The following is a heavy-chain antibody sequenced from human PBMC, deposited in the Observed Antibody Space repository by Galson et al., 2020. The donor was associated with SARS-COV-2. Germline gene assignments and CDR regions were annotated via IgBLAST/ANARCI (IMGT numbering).Heavy chain of an antibody. Sequence: GGSLRLHCAASGLTFSSYGMHWLRQAPGKGLAWVAVIGYDGSNKYYADSVKGRFTISRDNSKNTLYLQMNSLRAEDTAVYYCAKDNEALGDGAAYWGQGTLVTVSS. CDR3: AKDNEALGDGAAY. CDR1: GLTFSSYG. J-gene: IGHJ4*02. CDR2: IGYDGSNK. D-gene: IGHD1-26*01. V-gene: IGHV3-33*06.